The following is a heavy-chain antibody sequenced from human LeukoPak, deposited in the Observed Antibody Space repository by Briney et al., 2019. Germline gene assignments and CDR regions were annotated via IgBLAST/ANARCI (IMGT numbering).Heavy chain of an antibody. CDR1: GFTFSSYG. CDR3: ARAATSYGSGSYYIFDY. CDR2: IWNDATNK. Sequence: GGSLRLSCAASGFTFSSYGMHWVRQAPGKGLEWVAVIWNDATNKYYADSVKGRFTNSKDNSRNTLNLQMDSLRAEDTAMYYCARAATSYGSGSYYIFDYWGQGTLVTVSS. J-gene: IGHJ4*02. V-gene: IGHV3-33*01. D-gene: IGHD3-10*01.